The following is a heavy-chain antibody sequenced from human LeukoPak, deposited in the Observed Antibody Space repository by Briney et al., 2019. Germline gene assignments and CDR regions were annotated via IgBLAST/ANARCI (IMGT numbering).Heavy chain of an antibody. CDR2: TYYRSKWFS. J-gene: IGHJ3*02. CDR3: ARGSWSYYAFDI. V-gene: IGHV6-1*01. CDR1: GDSVSSNSAT. Sequence: SQTLSLTCAISGDSVSSNSATWSWIRQSPSGGLEWLGRTYYRSKWFSDYAVSVKSRTTINPDTSKNQLSLQLNSVTPEDTAVYYCARGSWSYYAFDIWGQGTMVTVSS. D-gene: IGHD1-26*01.